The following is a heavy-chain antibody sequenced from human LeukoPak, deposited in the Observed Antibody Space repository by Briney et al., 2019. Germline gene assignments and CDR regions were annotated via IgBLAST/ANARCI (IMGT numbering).Heavy chain of an antibody. V-gene: IGHV5-51*01. J-gene: IGHJ5*02. D-gene: IGHD3-3*01. CDR3: ARAGYLRVVLNWFDP. CDR2: IYPGDSDT. CDR1: GYSFTSYW. Sequence: GESLKISCKGSGYSFTSYWIGWVRQMPGKGLEWMGIIYPGDSDTRYSPSFQGQVTISAGKSISTAYLQWSSLKASDTAMYYCARAGYLRVVLNWFDPWGQGTLVTVSS.